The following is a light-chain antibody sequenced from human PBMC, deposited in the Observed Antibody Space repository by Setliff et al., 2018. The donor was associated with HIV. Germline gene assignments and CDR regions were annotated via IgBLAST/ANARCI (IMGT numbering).Light chain of an antibody. CDR1: SSNIGSNT. CDR2: SSN. V-gene: IGLV1-44*01. CDR3: AAWDDRLTGYV. Sequence: SVLTQPPSASGTPGQRVTISCSGSSSNIGSNTVNWYQQLPGTAPKLLMYSSNERPSGFPDRFSGSKSGTSASLAISGLQSEDEADYYCAAWDDRLTGYVFGTGTKVTVL. J-gene: IGLJ1*01.